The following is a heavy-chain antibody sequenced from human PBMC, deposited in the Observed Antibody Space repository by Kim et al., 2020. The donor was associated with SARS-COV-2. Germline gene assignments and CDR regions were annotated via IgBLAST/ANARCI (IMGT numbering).Heavy chain of an antibody. CDR3: ARATRDNPEILWFEGYYYYGMDV. D-gene: IGHD3-10*01. J-gene: IGHJ6*02. V-gene: IGHV1-8*01. CDR1: GYTFTSYD. Sequence: ASVKVSCKACGYTFTSYDINWVRQPTGQGLEWMGWMNPNSGNTGYAQKFQGRVTMTRNTSISTAYMELSSLRSEDTAVYYCARATRDNPEILWFEGYYYYGMDVWGQGTTVTVSS. CDR2: MNPNSGNT.